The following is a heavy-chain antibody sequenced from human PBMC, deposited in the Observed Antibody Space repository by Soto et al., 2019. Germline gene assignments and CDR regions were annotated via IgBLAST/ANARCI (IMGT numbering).Heavy chain of an antibody. CDR2: FDPEDSET. CDR3: ATAYYDDPRWFDP. Sequence: ASVKVSCKVSGYTLTELSMHWVRQAPGKGLEWMGGFDPEDSETIYAQKFQGRVTMTEDTSTDTAYMELSSLRSEDTAVYYCATAYYDDPRWFDPWGQGTLVTVSS. V-gene: IGHV1-24*01. J-gene: IGHJ5*02. CDR1: GYTLTELS. D-gene: IGHD3-22*01.